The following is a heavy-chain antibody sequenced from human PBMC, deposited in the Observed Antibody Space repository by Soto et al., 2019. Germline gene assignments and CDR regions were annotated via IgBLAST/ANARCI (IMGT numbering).Heavy chain of an antibody. Sequence: QVQLVESGGGVVQPGRSLRLSCAASGFTFSNYGMHWVRQAPGKGLEWVAVIWYDGSNKYYADSVKGRFTISRDNSKNTLHLHINRLRAEDAAVYYCASEYCSGGSCYYCGMDVWGQGTTVTVSS. J-gene: IGHJ6*02. CDR1: GFTFSNYG. CDR2: IWYDGSNK. D-gene: IGHD2-15*01. CDR3: ASEYCSGGSCYYCGMDV. V-gene: IGHV3-33*01.